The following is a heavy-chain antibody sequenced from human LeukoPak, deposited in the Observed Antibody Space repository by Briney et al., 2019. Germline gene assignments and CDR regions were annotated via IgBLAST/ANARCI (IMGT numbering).Heavy chain of an antibody. CDR1: GDSIGTGGYY. Sequence: SETLSLTCTVSGDSIGTGGYYWGWIRQPPGKGLEWIGSIYYTGSTYDNPSLNSRVTISVDTSKNQFSLKLSSVTAADTAVYYCVRVPIIGDYVLNWFDPWGQGTLVTVSS. CDR3: VRVPIIGDYVLNWFDP. V-gene: IGHV4-39*01. J-gene: IGHJ5*02. CDR2: IYYTGST. D-gene: IGHD4-17*01.